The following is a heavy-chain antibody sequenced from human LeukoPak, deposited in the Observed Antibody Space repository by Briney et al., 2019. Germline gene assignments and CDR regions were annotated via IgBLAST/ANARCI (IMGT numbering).Heavy chain of an antibody. J-gene: IGHJ4*02. CDR2: IYYSGST. CDR3: ARLLYMSPDY. Sequence: PSETLSLTCTVSSGSISSSSYYWGWIRQPPGKGLEWIGSIYYSGSTYYNPSLKSRVTISVDTSKNQFSLKLSSVTAADTAVYYCARLLYMSPDYWGQGTLVTVSS. D-gene: IGHD3-16*02. CDR1: SGSISSSSYY. V-gene: IGHV4-39*01.